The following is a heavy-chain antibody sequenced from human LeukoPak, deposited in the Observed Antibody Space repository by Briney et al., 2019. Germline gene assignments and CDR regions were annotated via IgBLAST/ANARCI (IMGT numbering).Heavy chain of an antibody. D-gene: IGHD3-10*01. Sequence: PGGSLRLSCAASGFTFSSYAMSWVRQAPGKGLEWIGSVSDSGSTTYNPSPSLKSRVTISVDTSKNQFSLKLSSVTAADTAVYHCARETSGTSKIDSWGQGTLVTVSS. CDR1: GFTFSSYA. V-gene: IGHV4-38-2*02. CDR3: ARETSGTSKIDS. J-gene: IGHJ4*02. CDR2: VSDSGST.